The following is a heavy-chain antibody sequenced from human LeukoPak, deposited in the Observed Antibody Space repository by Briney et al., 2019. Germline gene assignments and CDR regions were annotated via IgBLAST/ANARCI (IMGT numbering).Heavy chain of an antibody. D-gene: IGHD3-22*01. J-gene: IGHJ4*02. CDR1: GFTFNTYA. CDR2: ISDNGYTT. Sequence: PGGSLRLSCAGSGFTFNTYAMSWVRQAPGKGLEWVSSISDNGYTTYYADSVRGRFTISRDNSKNTVYLQMIGLRGEDTAVYFCAKYYYDSSGYYDAAPLDSWGQGTLVTVFS. V-gene: IGHV3-23*01. CDR3: AKYYYDSSGYYDAAPLDS.